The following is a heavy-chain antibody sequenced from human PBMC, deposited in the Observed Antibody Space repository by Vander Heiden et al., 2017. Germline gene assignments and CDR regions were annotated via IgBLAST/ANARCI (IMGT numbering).Heavy chain of an antibody. Sequence: EVQLLESGGGLVQPGGSLRLSCAASGFTLSSYAMSWVRQAPGKGLEWVSASGSGGSTYYADSVKGRFTISRDSSKNTLFLQMNSLRAEDTAVYYCASCSGSYPHYGMDVWGQGTTVTVSS. CDR3: ASCSGSYPHYGMDV. CDR1: GFTLSSYA. J-gene: IGHJ6*02. D-gene: IGHD1-26*01. CDR2: SGSGGST. V-gene: IGHV3-23*01.